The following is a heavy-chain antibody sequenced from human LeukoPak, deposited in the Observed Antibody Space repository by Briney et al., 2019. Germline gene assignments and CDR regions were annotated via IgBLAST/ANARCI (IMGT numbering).Heavy chain of an antibody. V-gene: IGHV3-33*08. J-gene: IGHJ5*01. CDR3: ASAVPPLDWFDP. D-gene: IGHD3-16*02. CDR1: GFTFSSYA. CDR2: IWYDGSNK. Sequence: GGSLRLSCAASGFTFSSYAMHWVRQAPGKGLEWVAVIWYDGSNKYYADPVKGRFTISRDDSKNTLYLQMNSLRAEDTAVYYCASAVPPLDWFDPWGQGTLVTVSS.